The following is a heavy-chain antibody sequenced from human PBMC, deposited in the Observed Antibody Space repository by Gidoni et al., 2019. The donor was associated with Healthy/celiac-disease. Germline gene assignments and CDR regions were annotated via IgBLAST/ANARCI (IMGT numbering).Heavy chain of an antibody. CDR1: GFTFSSYS. CDR3: ARVPGIASGGFGESYYYYYYGMDV. D-gene: IGHD3-10*01. J-gene: IGHJ6*02. Sequence: EVQLVDSGGGLVQPGGSLRLSCAASGFTFSSYSMTWVRQAPGKGLGWVSYISSSSSTIYYADSVKGRFTISRDNAKNSLYLQMNSLRDEDTAVYYCARVPGIASGGFGESYYYYYYGMDVWGQGTTVTVSS. CDR2: ISSSSSTI. V-gene: IGHV3-48*02.